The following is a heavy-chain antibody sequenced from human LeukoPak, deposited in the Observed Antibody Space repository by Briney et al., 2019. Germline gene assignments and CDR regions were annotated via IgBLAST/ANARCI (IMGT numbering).Heavy chain of an antibody. D-gene: IGHD2/OR15-2a*01. CDR2: IDYIGST. Sequence: SETLNRTGTVPGGSFSSSSYDWRGSRQPPGKVVGGVERIDYIGSTYYNPSLKSRVTISVDTSKSQSSLKWSTVTAADTAVYYCARSYFHWSNWYFDLWGRGTLVTVSS. CDR3: ARSYFHWSNWYFDL. J-gene: IGHJ2*01. V-gene: IGHV4-39*01. CDR1: GGSFSSSSYD.